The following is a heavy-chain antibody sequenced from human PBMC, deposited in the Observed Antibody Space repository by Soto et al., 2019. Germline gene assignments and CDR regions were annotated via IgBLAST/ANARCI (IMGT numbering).Heavy chain of an antibody. CDR3: EGNTGYRYGANWLDA. J-gene: IGHJ5*02. CDR1: GYSFTSYW. Sequence: GESLKISCKGSGYSFTSYWIGWVRQMPGKGLEWMGIIYPGDSDTRYSPSFQGQVTISADKSISTAYLQWSSLKASGTAMYYCEGNTGYRYGANWLDAWGQGTLVTVSS. CDR2: IYPGDSDT. V-gene: IGHV5-51*01. D-gene: IGHD5-18*01.